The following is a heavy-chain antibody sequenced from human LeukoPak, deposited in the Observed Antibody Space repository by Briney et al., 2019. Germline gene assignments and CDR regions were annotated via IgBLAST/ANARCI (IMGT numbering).Heavy chain of an antibody. J-gene: IGHJ4*02. D-gene: IGHD3-10*01. CDR1: GFTFTSFG. CDR3: VKQGWGDGAPHFDH. CDR2: ISYEGSQK. Sequence: PGGSLRLSCAASGFTFTSFGMHWVRQAPGKGLEWVAGISYEGSQKYYPDSVKGRFTISRDNSKNTLYVQMNSLREEDTAVYYCVKQGWGDGAPHFDHWGQGTLVTVSS. V-gene: IGHV3-30*18.